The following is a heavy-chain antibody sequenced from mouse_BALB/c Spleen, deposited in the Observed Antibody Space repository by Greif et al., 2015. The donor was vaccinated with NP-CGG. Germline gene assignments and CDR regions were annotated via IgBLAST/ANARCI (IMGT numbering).Heavy chain of an antibody. Sequence: EVMLVESGGGLVKPGGSLKLSCAASGFTFSDYYMYWVRQTPEKRLEWVATISGGGSYTYYPDSVKGRFTISRDNAKNNLYLQMSSLKSEDTAMYYCASGSSFDYWGQGTTLTVSS. CDR2: ISGGGSYT. CDR3: ASGSSFDY. CDR1: GFTFSDYY. J-gene: IGHJ2*01. D-gene: IGHD1-1*01. V-gene: IGHV5-4*02.